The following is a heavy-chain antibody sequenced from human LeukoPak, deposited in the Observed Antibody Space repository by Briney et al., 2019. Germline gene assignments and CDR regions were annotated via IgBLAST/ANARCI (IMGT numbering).Heavy chain of an antibody. V-gene: IGHV4-59*08. CDR1: GGSISHYY. Sequence: SETLSLTCTVSGGSISHYYWSWIRQSPGKGLEWIGYVSNSGTTNYRPSLRSRVTVSVDTSQNHVSLKLTSMTAADTGLYYCARHHSSAYPFDYWGQGTLVTVS. CDR3: ARHHSSAYPFDY. J-gene: IGHJ4*02. D-gene: IGHD3-22*01. CDR2: VSNSGTT.